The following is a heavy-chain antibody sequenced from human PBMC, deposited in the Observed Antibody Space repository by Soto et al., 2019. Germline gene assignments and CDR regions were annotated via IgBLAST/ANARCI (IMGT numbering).Heavy chain of an antibody. V-gene: IGHV3-43*01. CDR1: GFTFDDYT. D-gene: IGHD3-22*01. CDR3: AYDSSGYYYVGLDY. Sequence: PGGSLRLSCAASGFTFDDYTMHWVRQAPGKGLEWVSLISWDGGSTYYADSVKGRFTISRDNSKNSLYLQMNSLRTEDTALYYCAYDSSGYYYVGLDYWGQGTLVTVSS. J-gene: IGHJ4*02. CDR2: ISWDGGST.